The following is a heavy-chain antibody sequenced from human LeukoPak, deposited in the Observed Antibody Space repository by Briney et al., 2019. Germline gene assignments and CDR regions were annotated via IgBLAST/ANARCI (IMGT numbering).Heavy chain of an antibody. CDR1: GFTFSSYA. CDR3: AKDGLTGDYLFFDY. V-gene: IGHV3-23*01. D-gene: IGHD7-27*01. J-gene: IGHJ4*02. CDR2: ISGSGGST. Sequence: GGSLRLSCAASGFTFSSYAMSWVRQAPGKGLEWVSAISGSGGSTYYANSVKGRFTTSRDNSKNTLYLQMNSLRAEDTAVYYCAKDGLTGDYLFFDYWGQGTLVTVSS.